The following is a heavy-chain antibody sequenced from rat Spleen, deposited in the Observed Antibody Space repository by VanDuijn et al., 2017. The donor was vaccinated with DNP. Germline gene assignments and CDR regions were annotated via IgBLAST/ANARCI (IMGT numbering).Heavy chain of an antibody. D-gene: IGHD1-2*01. CDR3: ARLIAARFDY. CDR1: GFNFNNYY. Sequence: EVQLVESGGGSVQPGRSMKLSCSASGFNFNNYYMAWVRQAPTKGLEWVASISTGGGNTYYRDSVKGRFTISRDNAKATLYLQMDSLRSEETATYDCARLIAARFDYWGQGVMVTVSS. CDR2: ISTGGGNT. J-gene: IGHJ2*01. V-gene: IGHV5S11*01.